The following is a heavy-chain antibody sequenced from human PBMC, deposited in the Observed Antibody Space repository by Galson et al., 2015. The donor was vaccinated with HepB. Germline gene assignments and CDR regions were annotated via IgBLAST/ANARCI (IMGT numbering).Heavy chain of an antibody. CDR1: GFTFSSYG. CDR3: AKGPTGRYYDFWSGYLDY. D-gene: IGHD3-3*01. J-gene: IGHJ4*02. Sequence: SLRLSCAASGFTFSSYGMHWVHQAPGKGLEWVAVISYDGSNKYYADSVKGRFTISRDNSKNTLYLQMNSLRAEDTAVYYCAKGPTGRYYDFWSGYLDYWGQGTLVTVSS. V-gene: IGHV3-30*18. CDR2: ISYDGSNK.